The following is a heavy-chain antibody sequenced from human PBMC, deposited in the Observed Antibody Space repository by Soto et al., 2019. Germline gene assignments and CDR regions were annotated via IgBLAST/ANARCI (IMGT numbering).Heavy chain of an antibody. CDR3: ARDTHSAGGWFDT. V-gene: IGHV1-69*17. J-gene: IGHJ5*02. CDR2: ITPLFGIP. D-gene: IGHD2-15*01. CDR1: GGTSRSLS. Sequence: QVQLVQSGAEVKKPGSSVKVSCKASGGTSRSLSITWVRQAPGQGLEWMGGITPLFGIPNYPQKFQGRLTITADKSTGIAYLELSSLRSEDTAVYYCARDTHSAGGWFDTLGRGTLVTVSS.